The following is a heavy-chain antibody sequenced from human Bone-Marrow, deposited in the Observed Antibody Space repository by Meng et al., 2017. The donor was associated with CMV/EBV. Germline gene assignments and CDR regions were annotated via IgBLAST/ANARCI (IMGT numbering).Heavy chain of an antibody. V-gene: IGHV4-59*01. Sequence: GSLRLSCTASGFTFGDYAMSWIRQPPGKGLEWIGYIYYSGSTNYNPSLKSRVTISVDTSKNQFSLKLSSVTAADTAVYYCATTYCGGDCYSRGLGYWGQGTLVTVSS. CDR1: GFTFGDYA. CDR3: ATTYCGGDCYSRGLGY. CDR2: IYYSGST. D-gene: IGHD2-21*01. J-gene: IGHJ4*02.